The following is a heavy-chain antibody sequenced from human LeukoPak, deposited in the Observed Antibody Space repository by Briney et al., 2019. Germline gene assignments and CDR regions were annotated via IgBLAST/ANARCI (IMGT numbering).Heavy chain of an antibody. V-gene: IGHV1-24*01. CDR1: GYTLTELS. J-gene: IGHJ4*02. Sequence: ASVRVSCKVWGYTLTELSMHWVRQAPGKGLEWGGGFDPEDGETIYAQKFQDRVTMTEDTSTDTAYMELSSLRSEDTAVYYCATPDVLRYFDWLPLDYWGQGTLVTVSS. CDR2: FDPEDGET. D-gene: IGHD3-9*01. CDR3: ATPDVLRYFDWLPLDY.